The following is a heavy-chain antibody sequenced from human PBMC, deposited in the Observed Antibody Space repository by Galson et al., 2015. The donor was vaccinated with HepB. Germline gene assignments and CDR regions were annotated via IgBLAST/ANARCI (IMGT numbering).Heavy chain of an antibody. CDR2: IKSKTDGGTT. CDR3: TTELHLEDQWLVRGEEYFQH. V-gene: IGHV3-15*01. D-gene: IGHD6-19*01. J-gene: IGHJ1*01. Sequence: SLRLSCAASGFTFSNAWMSWVRQAPGKGLEWVGRIKSKTDGGTTDYAAPVKGRFTISRDDSKNTLYLQMNSLKTEDTAVYYCTTELHLEDQWLVRGEEYFQHWGQGTLVTVSS. CDR1: GFTFSNAW.